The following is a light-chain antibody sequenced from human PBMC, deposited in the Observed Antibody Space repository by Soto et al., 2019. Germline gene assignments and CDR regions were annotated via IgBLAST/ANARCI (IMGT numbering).Light chain of an antibody. CDR3: QQYKDWPPR. V-gene: IGKV3-15*01. J-gene: IGKJ1*01. CDR1: QSVSSY. Sequence: EMVMPQSPATLSVSPGERATLSCRASQSVSSYLAWYQQKPGQPPRLLIYVASTRAAGITARSSGSGSVTEFNLTNNSLQSEDFAVYYCQQYKDWPPRFGQGTRVDIK. CDR2: VAS.